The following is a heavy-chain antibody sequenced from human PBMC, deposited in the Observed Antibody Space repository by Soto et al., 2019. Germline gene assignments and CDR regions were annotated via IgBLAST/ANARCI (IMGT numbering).Heavy chain of an antibody. Sequence: SETLSLTCTVSGGSISSSSYYWGWIRQPPGKGLEWIGSIYYSGSTYYNPSLKSRVTISVDTSKNQFSLKLSSVTAADTAVYYCARSPSYYDFWSGYYGFYYYGMDVWGQGTTVTVS. CDR2: IYYSGST. D-gene: IGHD3-3*01. V-gene: IGHV4-39*01. CDR1: GGSISSSSYY. CDR3: ARSPSYYDFWSGYYGFYYYGMDV. J-gene: IGHJ6*02.